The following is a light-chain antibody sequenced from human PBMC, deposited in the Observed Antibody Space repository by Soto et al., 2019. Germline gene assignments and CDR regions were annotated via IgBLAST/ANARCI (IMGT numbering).Light chain of an antibody. CDR1: SSDVGLYNY. V-gene: IGLV2-14*01. Sequence: QSVLTQPASASGSPGQSITISCTGTSSDVGLYNYLSWYQQHPGKAPKLMIYEVSNRPSGVSNRFSGSKSGNTASLTISGLRAEDEADYYCSSATSISTRVFGTGTKVTVL. J-gene: IGLJ1*01. CDR2: EVS. CDR3: SSATSISTRV.